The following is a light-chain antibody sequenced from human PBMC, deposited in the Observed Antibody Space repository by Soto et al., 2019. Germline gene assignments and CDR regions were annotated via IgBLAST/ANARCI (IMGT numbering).Light chain of an antibody. Sequence: DIQMTQSPSTLSAFVGDSVTMSCRASQGIHNFLAWYQHKPGKAPKLLIYWASTRESGVPDRFSGSGSGTDFTLTITSLQSEDFGVYYCHQHNNWWRFGQGTKV. CDR3: HQHNNWWR. CDR2: WAS. V-gene: IGKV1-27*01. CDR1: QGIHNF. J-gene: IGKJ1*01.